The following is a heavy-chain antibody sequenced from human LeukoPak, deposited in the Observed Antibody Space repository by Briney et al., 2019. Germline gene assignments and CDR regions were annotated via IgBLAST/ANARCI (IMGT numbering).Heavy chain of an antibody. CDR3: ARGQTSYYDSSGYYLDY. Sequence: SVKVSCKASGGTFSSYAISWVRQAPGQGLEWMGGIIPSFGTANYAQKFQGRVTITTDESTSTAYMELSSLRSEDTAVYYCARGQTSYYDSSGYYLDYWGQGTLVTVSS. CDR2: IIPSFGTA. V-gene: IGHV1-69*05. CDR1: GGTFSSYA. J-gene: IGHJ4*02. D-gene: IGHD3-22*01.